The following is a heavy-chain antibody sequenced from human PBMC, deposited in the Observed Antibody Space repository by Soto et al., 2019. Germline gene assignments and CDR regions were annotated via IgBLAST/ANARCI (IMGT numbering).Heavy chain of an antibody. D-gene: IGHD5-18*01. J-gene: IGHJ6*02. CDR2: ISGSGGGT. V-gene: IGHV3-23*01. CDR3: AKVFYSYGPLNYGMDV. Sequence: GGSLRLSCAASGFTFSNYGMNWVRQSPGKGLEWVSGISGSGGGTYYAGSVKGRFTISRDNSKNTLYLQMNRLRAEDTAVYYCAKVFYSYGPLNYGMDVWGQGTTVTVS. CDR1: GFTFSNYG.